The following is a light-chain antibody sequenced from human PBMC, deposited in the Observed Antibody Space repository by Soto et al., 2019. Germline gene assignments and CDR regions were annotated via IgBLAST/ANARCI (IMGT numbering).Light chain of an antibody. J-gene: IGLJ1*01. Sequence: QSVLTQPASVSGSPGQSITISCTGTSRDVGAYKLVSWYQQHPGKAPKLIIYEVGERPSGASNRFSGSKSGNTASLTISGLQAVDEAYYYCGSDAGGSRVFGTGTKVTDL. CDR3: GSDAGGSRV. CDR1: SRDVGAYKL. CDR2: EVG. V-gene: IGLV2-23*02.